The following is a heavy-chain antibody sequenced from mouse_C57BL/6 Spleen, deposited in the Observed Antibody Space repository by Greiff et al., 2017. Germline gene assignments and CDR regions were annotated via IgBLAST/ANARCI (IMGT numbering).Heavy chain of an antibody. CDR3: AKNELGGAMDY. J-gene: IGHJ4*01. V-gene: IGHV1-47*01. Sequence: FHLQQSGAELVKPGASVKMSCKASGYTFTTYPIEWMKQNHGTSLEWIGNFHPYNDDTKYNEKFKGKATLTVEKSSSTVYLELSRLTSDDSAVYYCAKNELGGAMDYWSQGTSVTVFS. D-gene: IGHD4-1*01. CDR2: FHPYNDDT. CDR1: GYTFTTYP.